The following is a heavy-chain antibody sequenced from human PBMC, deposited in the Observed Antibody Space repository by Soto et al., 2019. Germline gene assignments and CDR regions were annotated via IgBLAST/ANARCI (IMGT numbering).Heavy chain of an antibody. Sequence: GGSLRLSCAGSGFTFINYAMNWVRQAPGKGLEWVSTISSGGDAPFFADSVRGRFTISRDNSKNTVTLQMNNLGVDDTAVYFCARKVPGSTSRPDYWYFDLWGRGTLVTVSS. J-gene: IGHJ2*01. CDR3: ARKVPGSTSRPDYWYFDL. CDR1: GFTFINYA. V-gene: IGHV3-23*01. CDR2: ISSGGDAP. D-gene: IGHD3-10*01.